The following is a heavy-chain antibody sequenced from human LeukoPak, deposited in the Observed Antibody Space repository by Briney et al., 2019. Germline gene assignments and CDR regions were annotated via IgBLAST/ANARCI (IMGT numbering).Heavy chain of an antibody. CDR1: GFTFSSYG. CDR2: ISYDGSNK. Sequence: GGSLRLSCAASGFTFSSYGMHWVRQAPGKGLEWGAVISYDGSNKYYADSVKGRFTISRDNSKNTLYLQMNSLRAEDTAVYYCARDLGYGGNAFDYWGQGTLVTVSS. D-gene: IGHD4-23*01. J-gene: IGHJ4*02. V-gene: IGHV3-30*03. CDR3: ARDLGYGGNAFDY.